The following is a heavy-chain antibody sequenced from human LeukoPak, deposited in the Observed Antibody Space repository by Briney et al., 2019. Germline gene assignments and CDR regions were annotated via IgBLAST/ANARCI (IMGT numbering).Heavy chain of an antibody. CDR1: GYTFTSYA. CDR3: ARSHDFWSGYSNWFDP. V-gene: IGHV7-4-1*02. J-gene: IGHJ5*02. Sequence: ASVKVSCTASGYTFTSYAMNWVRQAPGQGLEWMGWINTNTGNPTYAQGFTGRFVFSLDTSVSTAYLQISSLKAEDTAVYYCARSHDFWSGYSNWFDPWGQGTLVTVSS. D-gene: IGHD3-3*01. CDR2: INTNTGNP.